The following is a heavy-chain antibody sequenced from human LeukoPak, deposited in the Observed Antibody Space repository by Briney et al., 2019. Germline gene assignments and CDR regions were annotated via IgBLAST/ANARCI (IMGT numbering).Heavy chain of an antibody. D-gene: IGHD2-21*01. Sequence: PGGSLRLSCAASGFTFSSHSMSWVRQPQGEGLEWVAAISPSGDSTTYRDSVKGQFTISRDNSRNRLYLQMNTLTVEDTAIYYSARRLLTGGVADFFDFWGQGALVTVSS. J-gene: IGHJ4*02. V-gene: IGHV3-23*01. CDR2: ISPSGDST. CDR1: GFTFSSHS. CDR3: ARRLLTGGVADFFDF.